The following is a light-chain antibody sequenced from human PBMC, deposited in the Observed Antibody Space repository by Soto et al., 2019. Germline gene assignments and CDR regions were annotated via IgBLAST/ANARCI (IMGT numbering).Light chain of an antibody. Sequence: DIQMTQSPSSLSVSVGDRVTITCRASQSISSYLNWYQQKPGKAPKLLIYAASSLQSGVPSRFSGSGSGTDFTLTISSLQPEDFATYYCQQSYSTSLGFGGGTKLEIK. CDR3: QQSYSTSLG. CDR2: AAS. V-gene: IGKV1-39*01. CDR1: QSISSY. J-gene: IGKJ4*01.